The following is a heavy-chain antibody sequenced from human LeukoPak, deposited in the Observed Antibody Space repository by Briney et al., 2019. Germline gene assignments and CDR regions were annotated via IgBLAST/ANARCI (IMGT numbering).Heavy chain of an antibody. J-gene: IGHJ6*02. CDR2: IIPIFGTA. CDR1: GYTFTTYA. D-gene: IGHD2-2*01. CDR3: ALSPIVVVPAAGAQHYYYYGMDV. V-gene: IGHV1-69*13. Sequence: GASVKVSCKASGYTFTTYAMNWVRQAPGQGLEWMGGIIPIFGTANYAQRFQGRVTITADESTSTAYMELSSLRSEDTAVYYCALSPIVVVPAAGAQHYYYYGMDVWGQGTTVTVSS.